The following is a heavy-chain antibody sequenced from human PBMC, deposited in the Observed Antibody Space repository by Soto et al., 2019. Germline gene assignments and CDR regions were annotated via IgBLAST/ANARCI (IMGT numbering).Heavy chain of an antibody. J-gene: IGHJ4*02. CDR2: TYYRSKWYN. D-gene: IGHD6-19*01. CDR1: GDSVSSNSAA. CDR3: AMIAVAGTRSFDY. V-gene: IGHV6-1*01. Sequence: SQTLSLTCAISGDSVSSNSAAWSWIRQSPSRGLEWLGRTYYRSKWYNDYAVSVKSRITINPDTSKNQFSLQLNSVTPEDTAVYYCAMIAVAGTRSFDYWGQGTLVTVSS.